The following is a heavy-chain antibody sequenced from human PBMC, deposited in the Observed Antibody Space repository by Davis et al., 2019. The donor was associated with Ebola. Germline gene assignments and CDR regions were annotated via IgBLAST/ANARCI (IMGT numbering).Heavy chain of an antibody. CDR2: INTNSGGT. CDR1: GYTFTGYN. V-gene: IGHV1-2*02. J-gene: IGHJ3*02. CDR3: ARLLKTYYYDSSGTRAFDI. D-gene: IGHD3-22*01. Sequence: AASVQVSCKASGYTFTGYNMNWVRQAPGQGLEWMGSINTNSGGTNYAQKFQGRVTMTRDTAISTAYMELSRLRSDDTAVYYCARLLKTYYYDSSGTRAFDIWGQGTMVTVSS.